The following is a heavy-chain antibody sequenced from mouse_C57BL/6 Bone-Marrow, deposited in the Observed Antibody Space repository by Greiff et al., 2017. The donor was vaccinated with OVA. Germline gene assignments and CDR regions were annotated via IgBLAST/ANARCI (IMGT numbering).Heavy chain of an antibody. D-gene: IGHD2-3*01. CDR1: GYSITSGYD. Sequence: EVNLVESGPGMVKPSQSLSLTCTVTGYSITSGYDWHWIRHFPGNKLEWMGYISYSGSTNYNPSLKSRISITHDTSKNHFFLKLNSVTTEDTATYYCARNDGYSAWFAYWGQGTLVTVSA. J-gene: IGHJ3*01. CDR3: ARNDGYSAWFAY. V-gene: IGHV3-1*01. CDR2: ISYSGST.